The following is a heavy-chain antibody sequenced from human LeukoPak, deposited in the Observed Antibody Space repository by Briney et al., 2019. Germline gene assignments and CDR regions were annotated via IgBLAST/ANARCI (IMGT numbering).Heavy chain of an antibody. V-gene: IGHV1-69*13. D-gene: IGHD2-2*01. CDR1: GGTFSSYA. J-gene: IGHJ2*01. CDR3: ARRWGPHCSSISCYWRDWYFDL. CDR2: IIPIFGTT. Sequence: GASVKVSCKASGGTFSSYAISWVRQAPGQGLEWMGGIIPIFGTTNYAQKFQGRVTITADEFTSTAYMELSSLRSEDTAVYYCARRWGPHCSSISCYWRDWYFDLWGRGTLVTVSS.